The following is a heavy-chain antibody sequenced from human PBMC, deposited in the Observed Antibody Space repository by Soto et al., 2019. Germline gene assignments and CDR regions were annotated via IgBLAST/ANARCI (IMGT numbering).Heavy chain of an antibody. CDR2: IIPFLGKT. J-gene: IGHJ4*02. CDR1: GSIFITYG. V-gene: IGHV1-69*06. CDR3: ARETAHRGASGRPLLPENFDS. D-gene: IGHD3-10*01. Sequence: QVQLVQSGAELKMPGSSVKVSCKTSGSIFITYGFSWVRQAPGQGLEWMGGIIPFLGKTNHAQKFQGRVTIPADTATSTVYMELTNLTFEDTAVYFCARETAHRGASGRPLLPENFDSWGQGTLVTVSS.